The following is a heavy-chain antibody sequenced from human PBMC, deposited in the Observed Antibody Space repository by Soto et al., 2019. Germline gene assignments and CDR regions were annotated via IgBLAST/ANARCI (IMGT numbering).Heavy chain of an antibody. CDR3: ARQFLEWDLDY. CDR2: IYYSGST. D-gene: IGHD3-3*01. V-gene: IGHV4-39*01. Sequence: KTSETLSLTCTVSGGSISSSSYYWGWIRQPPGKGLEWIGSIYYSGSTYYNPSLKSRVTISVDTSKNQFSLKLSSVTAADTAVYYCARQFLEWDLDYWGQGTLVTVSS. CDR1: GGSISSSSYY. J-gene: IGHJ4*02.